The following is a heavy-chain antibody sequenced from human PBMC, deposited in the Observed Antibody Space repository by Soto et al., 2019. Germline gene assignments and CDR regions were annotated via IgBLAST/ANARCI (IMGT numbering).Heavy chain of an antibody. V-gene: IGHV4-39*01. J-gene: IGHJ1*01. D-gene: IGHD4-17*01. Sequence: SETLSLTCTVSGGSISSSSYYWGWIRQPPGKGLEWIGSIYYSGSTYYNPSLKSRVTISVDTSKNQFSLKLSSVTAADTVVYYCARQSLYGDYEYFRHWGQGTLVTVSS. CDR2: IYYSGST. CDR1: GGSISSSSYY. CDR3: ARQSLYGDYEYFRH.